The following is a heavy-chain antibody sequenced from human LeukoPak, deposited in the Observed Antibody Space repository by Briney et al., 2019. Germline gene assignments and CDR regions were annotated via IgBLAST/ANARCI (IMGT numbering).Heavy chain of an antibody. D-gene: IGHD2-2*01. CDR2: ISASGGST. V-gene: IGHV3-23*01. CDR3: AKDEDQLLLGWFDP. Sequence: GGSLRLSCAGSGFTFGSYAMSWVRQAPGKGLEWVSAISASGGSTYYADSVKGRFTISRDNSKNTMYLQMNSLRAEDTAVYYCAKDEDQLLLGWFDPWGQGTLVTVSS. J-gene: IGHJ5*02. CDR1: GFTFGSYA.